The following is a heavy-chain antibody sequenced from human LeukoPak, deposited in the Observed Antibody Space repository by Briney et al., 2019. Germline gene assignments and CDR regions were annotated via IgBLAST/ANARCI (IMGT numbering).Heavy chain of an antibody. D-gene: IGHD2-2*01. Sequence: ASVKVSCKASGYTFTSYDINWVRQATGQGLEWMGWMNPNSGNTGYAQKFQGRVTITADKSTSTAYMELSSLRSEDTAMYYCAMTRGCCSGTTCFRRMGFDYWGQGILVTVSS. CDR1: GYTFTSYD. J-gene: IGHJ4*02. CDR3: AMTRGCCSGTTCFRRMGFDY. CDR2: MNPNSGNT. V-gene: IGHV1-8*01.